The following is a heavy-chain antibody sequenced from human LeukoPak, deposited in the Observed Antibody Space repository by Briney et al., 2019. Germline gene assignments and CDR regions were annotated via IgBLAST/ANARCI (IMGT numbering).Heavy chain of an antibody. CDR2: ISAYNGNT. J-gene: IGHJ6*02. CDR3: ARGMVRGVNPLGGMDV. V-gene: IGHV1-18*01. CDR1: GYTFTSYG. D-gene: IGHD3-10*01. Sequence: GASVKVSCKASGYTFTSYGISWVRQAPGQGLEWMGWISAYNGNTNYAQKLQGRVTMTTDTSTGTAYMELGSLRSDDTAVYYCARGMVRGVNPLGGMDVWGQGTTVTVSS.